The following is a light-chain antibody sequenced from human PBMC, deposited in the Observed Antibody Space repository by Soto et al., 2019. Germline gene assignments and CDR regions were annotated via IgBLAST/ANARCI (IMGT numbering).Light chain of an antibody. CDR3: QQYGDWPPET. CDR1: QSVSRN. CDR2: GAS. Sequence: EVVLPQSPATLSVSPGDRATLSCRASQSVSRNLAWYQQKPGQAPRLLIYGASTRATGVPARFSGSGSATEFTLSISSLQSEDVAVYYCQQYGDWPPETVGQGTKLEI. V-gene: IGKV3-15*01. J-gene: IGKJ2*01.